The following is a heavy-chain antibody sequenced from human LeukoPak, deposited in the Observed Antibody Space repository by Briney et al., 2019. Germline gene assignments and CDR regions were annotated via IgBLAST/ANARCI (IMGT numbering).Heavy chain of an antibody. D-gene: IGHD3-10*01. CDR3: TRVGELFTRLFDY. J-gene: IGHJ4*02. V-gene: IGHV3-49*04. CDR2: IRSKAYGGTT. Sequence: GFLRLSCTAPGFTFGDYAMSWVRQAPGKGLEWVGFIRSKAYGGTTEYAASVKGRFTISRDDSKSIAYLQMNSLKTEDTAVYYCTRVGELFTRLFDYWGQGTLVTVSS. CDR1: GFTFGDYA.